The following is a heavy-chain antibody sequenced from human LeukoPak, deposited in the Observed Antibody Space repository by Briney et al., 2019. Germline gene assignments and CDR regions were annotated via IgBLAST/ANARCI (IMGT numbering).Heavy chain of an antibody. CDR3: ARGFSASAGMDV. Sequence: PSETLSLTCTVSGGSISSGGYYWSWIRQHPGKGLEWIGYIYYSGSTYYNPSLKSRVTISVDTSKNQFSLKLSSVTAADTAVYHCARGFSASAGMDVWGQGTTVTVSS. J-gene: IGHJ6*02. V-gene: IGHV4-31*03. CDR2: IYYSGST. D-gene: IGHD3-10*01. CDR1: GGSISSGGYY.